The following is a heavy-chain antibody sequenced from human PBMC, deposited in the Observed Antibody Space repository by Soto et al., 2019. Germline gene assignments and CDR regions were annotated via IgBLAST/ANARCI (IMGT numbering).Heavy chain of an antibody. V-gene: IGHV3-23*01. D-gene: IGHD3-10*01. J-gene: IGHJ6*02. CDR2: ISGSGGST. CDR1: GFTFSSYA. CDR3: AKRPGSSYYYGMDV. Sequence: EVQLLESGGGLVQPGGSLRLSCAASGFTFSSYAMSWVRQAPGKGLEWVSAISGSGGSTYYADSVKGRFTIARDNSKNTLYLQMNSLRAEDTAVYYCAKRPGSSYYYGMDVWGQGTTVTVSS.